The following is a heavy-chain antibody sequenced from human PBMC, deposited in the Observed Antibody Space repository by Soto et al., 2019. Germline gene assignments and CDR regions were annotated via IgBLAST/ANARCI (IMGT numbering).Heavy chain of an antibody. CDR3: ARCVEVAGRPFDY. J-gene: IGHJ4*02. CDR2: TYYRSKWFN. D-gene: IGHD6-19*01. V-gene: IGHV6-1*01. Sequence: QVQLQQSGPGLVKPSQTLSLTCAISGDSVSSDSAAWNWIRQSPSRGLEWLGRTYYRSKWFNDYALSMKSRIIISPDTSKHQFSLQLNSVTPEDTAVYYCARCVEVAGRPFDYWGQGTLVTVSS. CDR1: GDSVSSDSAA.